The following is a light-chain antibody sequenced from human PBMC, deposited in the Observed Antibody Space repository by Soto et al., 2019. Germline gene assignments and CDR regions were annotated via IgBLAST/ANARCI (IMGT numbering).Light chain of an antibody. CDR2: GAS. CDR3: QQYGSSPLT. J-gene: IGKJ4*01. Sequence: EIVMTQSPATLSVSPGERATLSCRASQSVASNLAWYQQKPGQAPRLLIFGASTRATGIPARFSGSGSGTEFTLTISSLQAVDFAVYSCQQYGSSPLTFGGGTKVDIK. CDR1: QSVASN. V-gene: IGKV3-15*01.